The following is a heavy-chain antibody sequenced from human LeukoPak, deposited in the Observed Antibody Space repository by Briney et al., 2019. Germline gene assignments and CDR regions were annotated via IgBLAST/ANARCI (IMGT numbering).Heavy chain of an antibody. CDR3: AKSYYYDSSGPSNY. CDR2: IKEDGSQK. D-gene: IGHD3-22*01. V-gene: IGHV3-7*03. Sequence: GGSLRLSCAASGFTFKTYWMSWVRLLPGKGLEWVADIKEDGSQKYYVDSVRGRFTISRDNAKNSLYLQMNSLRAEDTAVYYCAKSYYYDSSGPSNYWGQGTLVTVSS. CDR1: GFTFKTYW. J-gene: IGHJ4*02.